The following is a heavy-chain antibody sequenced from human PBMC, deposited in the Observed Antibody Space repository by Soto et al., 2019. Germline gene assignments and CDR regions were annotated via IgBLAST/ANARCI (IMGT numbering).Heavy chain of an antibody. Sequence: ASVKVSCKASGYTFTGYYMHWVRQAPGHGLEWMGWINPNSGGTNYAQKFQGRVTMTRDTSISTAYMELSRLRSDDTAVYYCARGHYYDSSGASTEFDPWGQGTLVTVSS. CDR3: ARGHYYDSSGASTEFDP. V-gene: IGHV1-2*02. J-gene: IGHJ5*02. CDR2: INPNSGGT. D-gene: IGHD3-22*01. CDR1: GYTFTGYY.